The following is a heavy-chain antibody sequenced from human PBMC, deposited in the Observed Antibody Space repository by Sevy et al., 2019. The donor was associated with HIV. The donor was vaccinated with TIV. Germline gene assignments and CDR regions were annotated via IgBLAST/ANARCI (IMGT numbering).Heavy chain of an antibody. CDR2: ISYDGSNK. CDR3: ARACTVGTSTFDY. J-gene: IGHJ4*02. CDR1: GFTFSSYA. Sequence: GGTLRLSCTASGFTFSSYAMHWVRQAPGKGLEWVGVISYDGSNKYYADSVKGGFTTSRDNSKNTLYLQMNSVSAEDTAVYYCARACTVGTSTFDYWGQGTLVTVSS. V-gene: IGHV3-30-3*01. D-gene: IGHD5-12*01.